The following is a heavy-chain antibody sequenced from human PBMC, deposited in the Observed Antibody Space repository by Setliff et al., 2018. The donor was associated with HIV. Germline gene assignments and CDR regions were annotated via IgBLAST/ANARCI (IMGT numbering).Heavy chain of an antibody. D-gene: IGHD3-16*02. J-gene: IGHJ3*02. CDR2: INPSGGST. V-gene: IGHV1-46*01. Sequence: ASVKVSCKASGYTFISYYMHWVRQAPGQGLEWMGIINPSGGSTSYAQKFQGRVTMTRDTSTSTVYMELSSLRSDDTSVYYCAGVSSLGAFDIWGQGTMVTVSS. CDR1: GYTFISYY. CDR3: AGVSSLGAFDI.